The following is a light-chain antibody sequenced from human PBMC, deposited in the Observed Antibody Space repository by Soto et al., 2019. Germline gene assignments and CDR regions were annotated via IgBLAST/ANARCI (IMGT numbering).Light chain of an antibody. CDR3: ASYAGGNQV. Sequence: QSALTQPPSASASSGQSVTISCTGTSSDVGGYDYVSWYQHHPGKAPKLMIYEVTKRSSGVPDRFSGSKSGNTASLTVSGLPDEDEADYYCASYAGGNQVFGTGTKLTVL. J-gene: IGLJ1*01. CDR2: EVT. V-gene: IGLV2-8*01. CDR1: SSDVGGYDY.